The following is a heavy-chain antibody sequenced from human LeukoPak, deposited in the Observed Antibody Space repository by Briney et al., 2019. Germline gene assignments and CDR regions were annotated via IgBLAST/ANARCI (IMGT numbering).Heavy chain of an antibody. CDR3: ARSRFGESVDY. J-gene: IGHJ4*02. CDR1: GYTFTGYF. CDR2: INPNSGGT. V-gene: IGHV1-2*02. D-gene: IGHD3-10*01. Sequence: ASVKVSCKASGYTFTGYFIHWVRQAPGQGLEWMGWINPNSGGTNSAQKFRGRVTMTRDTSTSTAYMELSRLRYDDTAVYYCARSRFGESVDYWGQGTLVTVSS.